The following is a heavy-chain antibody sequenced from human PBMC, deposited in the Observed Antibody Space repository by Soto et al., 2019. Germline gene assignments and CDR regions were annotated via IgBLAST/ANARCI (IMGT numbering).Heavy chain of an antibody. CDR1: GFTFSSSE. Sequence: GGSLRLSCAASGFTFSSSEMYWVRQAPGKGLEWMSYIHPGGQTIFYAESVKGRFTISRDNAKHSVYLQMNSLRAEDTAVYYCARRGSRWGRGTKVTVSS. V-gene: IGHV3-48*03. J-gene: IGHJ3*01. CDR3: ARRGSR. CDR2: IHPGGQTI. D-gene: IGHD2-15*01.